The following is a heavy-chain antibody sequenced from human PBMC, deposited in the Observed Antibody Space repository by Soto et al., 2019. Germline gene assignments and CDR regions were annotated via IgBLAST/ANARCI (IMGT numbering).Heavy chain of an antibody. V-gene: IGHV3-64*01. Sequence: EVQLVESGGGLVQPGGSLRLSCAASGFTFSSYAMHWVRQAPGKGLEYVSAITSNGGSTYYANSVKGRFTISRDNSKNTLYLQMGSLRAEDMAVDYCARTSGYAFDYWGQGILVTVSS. CDR1: GFTFSSYA. CDR3: ARTSGYAFDY. D-gene: IGHD5-12*01. CDR2: ITSNGGST. J-gene: IGHJ4*02.